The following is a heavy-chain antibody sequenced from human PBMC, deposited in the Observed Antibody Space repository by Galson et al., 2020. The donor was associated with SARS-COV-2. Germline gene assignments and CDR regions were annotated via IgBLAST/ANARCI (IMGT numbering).Heavy chain of an antibody. Sequence: SETLSLTCAVYGGSFSGYYWSWIRQPPGKGLEWIGEINHSGSTNYNPSLKSRVTISVDTSKNQFSLKLSSVTAADTAVYYCARFFSFSLLGGQFPVGFDYWGQGTLVTVSS. V-gene: IGHV4-34*01. CDR2: INHSGST. CDR1: GGSFSGYY. J-gene: IGHJ4*02. CDR3: ARFFSFSLLGGQFPVGFDY. D-gene: IGHD3-16*01.